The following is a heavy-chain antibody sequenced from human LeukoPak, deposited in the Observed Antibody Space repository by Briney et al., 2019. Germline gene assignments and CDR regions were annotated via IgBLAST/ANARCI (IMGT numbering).Heavy chain of an antibody. Sequence: SETLSLTCAVYGGSFSGYYWSWIRQPPGEGLEWVGQINHGGSTNYHPSLKSRVTISVDTSRNQFSLKLSSVTAADTAVYYCARGKTIGYSSSWYGRGVFDIWGQGTMVTVSS. D-gene: IGHD6-13*01. CDR1: GGSFSGYY. CDR2: INHGGST. CDR3: ARGKTIGYSSSWYGRGVFDI. J-gene: IGHJ3*02. V-gene: IGHV4-34*01.